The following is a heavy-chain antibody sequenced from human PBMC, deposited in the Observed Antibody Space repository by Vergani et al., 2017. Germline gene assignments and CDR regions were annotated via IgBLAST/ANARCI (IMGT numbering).Heavy chain of an antibody. CDR3: TRSECSGTTCYGHYFDL. Sequence: EVLLVESGGGLVQPGGSLRLSCAASGFTFSAYWMNWVRQAPGKGLEWVANIKQDGSEKYYVDSVKGRFTISRDNANNLVYLQMNILRVEDTGVYYCTRSECSGTTCYGHYFDLWGHGILVTVSS. V-gene: IGHV3-7*01. CDR1: GFTFSAYW. CDR2: IKQDGSEK. D-gene: IGHD2-15*01. J-gene: IGHJ4*01.